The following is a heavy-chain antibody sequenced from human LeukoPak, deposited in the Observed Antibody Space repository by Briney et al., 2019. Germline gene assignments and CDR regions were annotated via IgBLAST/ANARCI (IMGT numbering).Heavy chain of an antibody. Sequence: GASVKVSCKASGYTFTSYGISWVRQAPGQGLEWMGWISAYNGITNYAQKFQGRVTMTTDTSTSTAYMELRSLRSDDTAMYYCARGHGWGYYYYGMDDWGQGTTVTVSS. CDR2: ISAYNGIT. CDR1: GYTFTSYG. J-gene: IGHJ6*02. D-gene: IGHD3-16*01. V-gene: IGHV1-18*01. CDR3: ARGHGWGYYYYGMDD.